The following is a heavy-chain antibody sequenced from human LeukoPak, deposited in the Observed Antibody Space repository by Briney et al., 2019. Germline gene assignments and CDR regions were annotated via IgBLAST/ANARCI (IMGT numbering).Heavy chain of an antibody. J-gene: IGHJ4*02. Sequence: SETLSLTCTVSGGSISSSSYYWGWIRQPPGKGLEWIGSIYYSGSTYYNPSLKSRVTISVDTSKIQFSLKLSSVTAADTAVYYCATISAVVTGYWGQGTLVTVSS. V-gene: IGHV4-39*07. CDR1: GGSISSSSYY. CDR3: ATISAVVTGY. CDR2: IYYSGST. D-gene: IGHD4-23*01.